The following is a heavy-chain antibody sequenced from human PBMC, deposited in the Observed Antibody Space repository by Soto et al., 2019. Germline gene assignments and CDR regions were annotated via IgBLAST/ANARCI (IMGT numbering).Heavy chain of an antibody. CDR1: GASVSSGDYY. V-gene: IGHV4-61*03. CDR2: IYFSGAT. CDR3: VRVHADESSGYFLDY. J-gene: IGHJ4*02. Sequence: QVQLQEAGPGLVKPSETLALNCSVSGASVSSGDYYWSWIRQPPGKGLEWIGYIYFSGATSYAPSLKRRVSISIDTSNDRFFLKIKSVTAADTAFYYCVRVHADESSGYFLDYWGQGLLVSVS. D-gene: IGHD6-19*01.